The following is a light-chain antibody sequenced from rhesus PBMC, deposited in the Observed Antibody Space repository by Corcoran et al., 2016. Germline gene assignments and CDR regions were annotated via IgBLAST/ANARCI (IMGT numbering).Light chain of an antibody. CDR2: AAS. V-gene: IGKV1-43*02. J-gene: IGKJ2*01. CDR3: LQFNSHPYN. CDR1: QDINTH. Sequence: DIQMTQSPSSLSTSIGDRVTITCRASQDINTHLTWYQQKQGKVPKPLFYAASNLESGVPSRFSGNGSGTDFTRTISSLQPEDFATYYCLQFNSHPYNFGQGTKVEIK.